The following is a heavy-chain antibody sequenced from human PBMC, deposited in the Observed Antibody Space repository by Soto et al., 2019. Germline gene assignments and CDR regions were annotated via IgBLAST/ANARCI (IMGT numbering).Heavy chain of an antibody. J-gene: IGHJ3*02. CDR2: LSGSGTTT. D-gene: IGHD1-26*01. CDR3: AKDRLELPRPPTFHI. V-gene: IGHV3-23*01. Sequence: GGSLRLSCAASGFIFRNFAMSWVRQAPGKGLEWVSTLSGSGTTTYYPESLRGRFTISRDNSKNILYLQMNSLSGEDTAVYYCAKDRLELPRPPTFHICGQGTMVTV. CDR1: GFIFRNFA.